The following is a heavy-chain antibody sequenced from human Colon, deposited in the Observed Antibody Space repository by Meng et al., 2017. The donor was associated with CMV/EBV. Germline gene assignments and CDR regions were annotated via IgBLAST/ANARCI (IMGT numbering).Heavy chain of an antibody. CDR3: ARVQHYYDTSGYYLLDY. V-gene: IGHV3-21*06. D-gene: IGHD3-22*01. J-gene: IGHJ4*02. CDR1: GFTFSTYS. Sequence: GESLKISCAASGFTFSTYSMNWLRQTPGKGLELVAAIQTRRDSTIYSDTVKGRFTISRDNAKNSLSLQMNSLRDEDTAVYYCARVQHYYDTSGYYLLDYWGQGTLVTVSS. CDR2: IQTRRDST.